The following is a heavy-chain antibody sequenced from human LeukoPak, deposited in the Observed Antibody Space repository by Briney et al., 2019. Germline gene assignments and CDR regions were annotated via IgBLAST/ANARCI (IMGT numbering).Heavy chain of an antibody. CDR3: APLIGAYFDY. V-gene: IGHV1-3*04. D-gene: IGHD3-10*01. Sequence: GASVKVSCKASGYTFTKHPMHWVRQAPGQRLEWMGWINTDNGNTKYSEKFQGRVAITRDTSAGTAYMELNSLTSGDTALYYCAPLIGAYFDYWGQGTLVTVSS. CDR2: INTDNGNT. CDR1: GYTFTKHP. J-gene: IGHJ4*02.